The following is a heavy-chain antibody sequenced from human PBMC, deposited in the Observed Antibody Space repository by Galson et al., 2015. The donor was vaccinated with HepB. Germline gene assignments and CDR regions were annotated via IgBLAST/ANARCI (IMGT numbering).Heavy chain of an antibody. CDR1: GGSISSYY. Sequence: ETLSLTCTVSGGSISSYYWSWIRQPPGKGLEWIGYIYYSGSTNYNPSLKSRVTISVDTSKNQFSLKLSSVTAADTAVYYCARGYCSGGSCYFDYWGQETLVTVSS. D-gene: IGHD2-15*01. CDR3: ARGYCSGGSCYFDY. J-gene: IGHJ4*02. V-gene: IGHV4-59*01. CDR2: IYYSGST.